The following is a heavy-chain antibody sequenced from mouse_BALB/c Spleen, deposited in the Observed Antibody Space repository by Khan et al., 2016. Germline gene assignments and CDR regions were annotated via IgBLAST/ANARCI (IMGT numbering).Heavy chain of an antibody. CDR3: PRHHDYGYVNY. CDR2: INPDSSTI. V-gene: IGHV4-1*02. CDR1: GLDFSRYW. Sequence: EVKLLESGGGLVQPGGSLKLSCAASGLDFSRYWMSWVRPAPGNGLERIGEINPDSSTINYPPSLKDTFIISRDNAKTTLYLQMSKVTSEDTALYSCPRHHDYGYVNYWGKGTGLSVSS. D-gene: IGHD1-2*01. J-gene: IGHJ2*03.